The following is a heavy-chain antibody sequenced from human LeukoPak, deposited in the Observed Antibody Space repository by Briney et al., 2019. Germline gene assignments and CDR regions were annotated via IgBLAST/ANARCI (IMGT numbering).Heavy chain of an antibody. Sequence: GGSLRLSCAASGFTFSRHWMTWVRQAPGKGLEWVANIKHDGSEKNYVDSVKGRFTISRDNAKNSLYLQMNSLRAEDTAVYYCARDSSSWYVSAFYFDYWGQGTLVTVS. J-gene: IGHJ4*02. V-gene: IGHV3-7*01. CDR3: ARDSSSWYVSAFYFDY. CDR1: GFTFSRHW. D-gene: IGHD6-13*01. CDR2: IKHDGSEK.